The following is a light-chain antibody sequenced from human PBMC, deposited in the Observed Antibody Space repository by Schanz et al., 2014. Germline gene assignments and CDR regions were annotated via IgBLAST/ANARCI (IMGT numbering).Light chain of an antibody. V-gene: IGLV2-14*01. Sequence: QSALTQPASVSGSPGQSITISCTGTSSDIGSYNYVSWYQQYPGEAPKLIIYDVTYRPSGVSHRFSGSKSGNTASLTISGLQAEDEADYYCSSYTSSSTWVFGGGTKLTVL. CDR2: DVT. J-gene: IGLJ3*02. CDR1: SSDIGSYNY. CDR3: SSYTSSSTWV.